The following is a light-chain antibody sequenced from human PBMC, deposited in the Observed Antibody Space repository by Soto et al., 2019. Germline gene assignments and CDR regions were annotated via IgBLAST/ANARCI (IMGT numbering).Light chain of an antibody. J-gene: IGLJ2*01. CDR2: DVT. CDR1: SNDVGGYSY. CDR3: CSYAGSYTVA. V-gene: IGLV2-11*01. Sequence: QSALTQPRSVSGSPGQSVTISCTGTSNDVGGYSYVSWYQQYSGKAPKLMIYDVTKRPSGVPDRFSGSKSGNTASLTISGLQAEDEADYYCCSYAGSYTVAFGGGTKLTVL.